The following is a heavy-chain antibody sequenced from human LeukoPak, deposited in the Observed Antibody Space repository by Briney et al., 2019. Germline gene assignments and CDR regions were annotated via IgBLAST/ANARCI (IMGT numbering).Heavy chain of an antibody. V-gene: IGHV3-20*01. D-gene: IGHD3-16*02. Sequence: GGSQRLSCAASGFIFYDYGVRWVRQVRGGGVEWVFGLNWNGASTGCADSVEGRFTISRENAKNSLYLHMNSLRAEDTALYHCAHVYEFVWGTYRYTGACDMWGQGTMDTVSS. CDR3: AHVYEFVWGTYRYTGACDM. CDR2: LNWNGAST. CDR1: GFIFYDYG. J-gene: IGHJ3*02.